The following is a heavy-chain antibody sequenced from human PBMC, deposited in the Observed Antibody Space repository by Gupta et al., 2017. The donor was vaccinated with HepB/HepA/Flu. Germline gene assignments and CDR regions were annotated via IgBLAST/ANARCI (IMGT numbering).Heavy chain of an antibody. V-gene: IGHV4-59*01. CDR1: GGSIRSYY. CDR3: ARDLNYGYWSGGNCYGFDY. CDR2: VYYSGST. Sequence: QVQLQESVPGLVKPSETLSLTCTASGGSIRSYYCSWIRQPPGKGLEWIGYVYYSGSTNYNPPLKSRVTISVDTSNTQFSLKRTSVTAADTAVYYCARDLNYGYWSGGNCYGFDYWGQGILVTVSS. J-gene: IGHJ4*02. D-gene: IGHD2-15*01.